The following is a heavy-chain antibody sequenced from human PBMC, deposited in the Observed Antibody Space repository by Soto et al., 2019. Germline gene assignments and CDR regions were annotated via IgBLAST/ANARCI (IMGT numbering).Heavy chain of an antibody. CDR1: GDSITSYF. J-gene: IGHJ4*02. CDR3: ARDRRGGYHLDY. CDR2: VYYTGGT. Sequence: TSETLSLTCSVSGDSITSYFWSWIRQPPGKGLEYIGYVYYTGGTNYNPSLKSRVTISVDTSKNQFSLKLRSVAAADTAVYYCARDRRGGYHLDYWGRGTLVTVSS. V-gene: IGHV4-59*01. D-gene: IGHD5-12*01.